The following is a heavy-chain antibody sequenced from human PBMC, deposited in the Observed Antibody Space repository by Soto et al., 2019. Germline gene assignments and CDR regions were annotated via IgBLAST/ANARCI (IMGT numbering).Heavy chain of an antibody. J-gene: IGHJ3*02. CDR1: GFTFSSYA. Sequence: QVQLVESGGGVVQPGRSLRLSCAASGFTFSSYAMHWVRQAPGKGLEWVAVISYDGSNKYYADSVKGRFTISRDKSKNTLYLQMNSLRAEDTAVYYCARVGIVASDAFDIWGQGTMVTVSS. CDR3: ARVGIVASDAFDI. CDR2: ISYDGSNK. D-gene: IGHD5-12*01. V-gene: IGHV3-30-3*01.